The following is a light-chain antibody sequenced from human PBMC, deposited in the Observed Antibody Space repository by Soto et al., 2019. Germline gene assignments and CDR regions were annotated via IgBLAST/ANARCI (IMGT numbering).Light chain of an antibody. CDR2: EVS. Sequence: QSALTQPASVSGSPGQSITISCTGTSSDVGGYNYVSWYQQHPGKAPKLMIYEVSNRPSGASNRFSGSQSGNTASLTISGLQAEDEAHYYCSSYTSSSTLLYVFGPGTKVTVL. CDR1: SSDVGGYNY. V-gene: IGLV2-14*01. J-gene: IGLJ1*01. CDR3: SSYTSSSTLLYV.